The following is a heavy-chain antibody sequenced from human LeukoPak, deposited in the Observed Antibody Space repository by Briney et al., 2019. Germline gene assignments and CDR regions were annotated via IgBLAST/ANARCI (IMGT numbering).Heavy chain of an antibody. CDR1: GYSFTSYW. V-gene: IGHV5-51*01. D-gene: IGHD3-10*01. CDR2: IYPGDSDT. J-gene: IGHJ4*02. CDR3: ARPGSGSYEGYYFDY. Sequence: GESLQISCKGSGYSFTSYWIGWVRQMPGKGLEWMGIIYPGDSDTRYSPSFQGQVTISADKSISTAYLQWSSLKASDTAMYYCARPGSGSYEGYYFDYWGQGTLVTVSS.